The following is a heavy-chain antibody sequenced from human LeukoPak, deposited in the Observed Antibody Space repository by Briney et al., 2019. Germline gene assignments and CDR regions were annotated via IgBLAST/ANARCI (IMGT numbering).Heavy chain of an antibody. D-gene: IGHD4-23*01. Sequence: GGSLRLSCAASGFTFSSYSMNWVRQAPGKGLEWVSYISGSSGSIYYADSVRGRFTISRDNAKNSLSLQMNSLRAEDTAVYYCARVDYGGFNFDYWGQGTLVTVST. J-gene: IGHJ4*02. CDR1: GFTFSSYS. CDR2: ISGSSGSI. CDR3: ARVDYGGFNFDY. V-gene: IGHV3-48*01.